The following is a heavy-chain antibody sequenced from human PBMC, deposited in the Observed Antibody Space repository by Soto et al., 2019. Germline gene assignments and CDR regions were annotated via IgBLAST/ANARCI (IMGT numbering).Heavy chain of an antibody. CDR1: GYTFTTYG. Sequence: ASVKVSCKASGYTFTTYGISWVRQAPGQGLEWMGWISVYNGNTKYAKKFQGRVTMTTDTSTNTAYMDLRSLRSDDTAVYYCVRAKIRSSHYYEPHALDLWGQGTMVTVSS. V-gene: IGHV1-18*04. CDR3: VRAKIRSSHYYEPHALDL. J-gene: IGHJ3*01. CDR2: ISVYNGNT. D-gene: IGHD3-22*01.